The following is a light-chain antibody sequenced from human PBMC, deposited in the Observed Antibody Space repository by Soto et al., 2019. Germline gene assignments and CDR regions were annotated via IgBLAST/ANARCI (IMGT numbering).Light chain of an antibody. Sequence: DIVMTQSPDSLAVSLGERATINCKSSQSILYSSNNKNYLAWYQQKPGQPPKLLIYWASTRESGVPDRFTGSGSGTDFTLTISSLQAEDVTVYHCQQYYDTPFTFGGGTKVEI. CDR2: WAS. CDR3: QQYYDTPFT. V-gene: IGKV4-1*01. J-gene: IGKJ4*01. CDR1: QSILYSSNNKNY.